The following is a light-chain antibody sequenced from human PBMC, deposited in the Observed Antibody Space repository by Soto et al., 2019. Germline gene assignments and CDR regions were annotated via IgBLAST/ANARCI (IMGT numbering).Light chain of an antibody. CDR3: QQRNVWPPIT. J-gene: IGKJ5*01. CDR1: QNVFTW. CDR2: DAS. Sequence: DIQMTQSPSTLSASVGDRVTITCRASQNVFTWLAWYQHRPGKAPKLLIYDASILESGVPSRFSGSGSGTEFTLTITSLQSDDFATYYCQQRNVWPPITFGQGTRLEIK. V-gene: IGKV1-5*01.